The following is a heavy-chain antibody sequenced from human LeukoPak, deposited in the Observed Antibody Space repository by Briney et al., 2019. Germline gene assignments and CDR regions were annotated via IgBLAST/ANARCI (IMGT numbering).Heavy chain of an antibody. CDR3: ARDRYYYDSSGYRFDY. CDR2: IIPIFGTA. D-gene: IGHD3-22*01. Sequence: ASVKVSCKASGGTFSSYAISWVRQAPGQGLEWMGGIIPIFGTANYAQKFQGRVTITADKSTSTAYMELSSLRSEDTAVYYCARDRYYYDSSGYRFDYWGQGTLVTVSS. V-gene: IGHV1-69*06. CDR1: GGTFSSYA. J-gene: IGHJ4*02.